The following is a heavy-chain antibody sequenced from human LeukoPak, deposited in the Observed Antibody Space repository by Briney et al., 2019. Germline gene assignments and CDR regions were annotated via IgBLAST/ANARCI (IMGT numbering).Heavy chain of an antibody. CDR1: GFSFISYG. D-gene: IGHD4-17*01. Sequence: GGSLRLSCGASGFSFISYGMHWVRQAPGKGLEWVRVISDDGRSKDYADSVKGRFTISRDNSKDTLYLQMNSLRAEDTAVYYCAKRPPDYGDYVSYFDHWGQGTLVTVSS. J-gene: IGHJ4*02. CDR3: AKRPPDYGDYVSYFDH. CDR2: ISDDGRSK. V-gene: IGHV3-30*18.